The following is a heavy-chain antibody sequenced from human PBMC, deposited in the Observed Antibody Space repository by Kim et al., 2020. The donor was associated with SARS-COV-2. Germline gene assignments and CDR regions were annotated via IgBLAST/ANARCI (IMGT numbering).Heavy chain of an antibody. D-gene: IGHD5-12*01. Sequence: GGSLRLSCAASGLIFSSYGMHWVRQAPGKGLEWVAIIWYDGSNKYYADSVKGRFTISRDNSMNTVYLQMNSLRAEDTAVYYCAKEGRDGYNFDYWGQGTLVTVSS. J-gene: IGHJ4*02. CDR1: GLIFSSYG. CDR3: AKEGRDGYNFDY. CDR2: IWYDGSNK. V-gene: IGHV3-33*06.